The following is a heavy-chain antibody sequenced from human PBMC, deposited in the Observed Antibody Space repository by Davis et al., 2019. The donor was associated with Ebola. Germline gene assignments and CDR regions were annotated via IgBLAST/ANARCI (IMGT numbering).Heavy chain of an antibody. J-gene: IGHJ4*02. Sequence: ASVTVSCKASGYTFTSYGISWVRQAPGQGLEWMGWISAYNGNTNYAQKLQGRVTMTTDTSTSTAYMEVGSLRSDDTAVYYCARAQFPTTSDHWGQGTLVTASS. CDR1: GYTFTSYG. D-gene: IGHD1-1*01. CDR3: ARAQFPTTSDH. V-gene: IGHV1-18*04. CDR2: ISAYNGNT.